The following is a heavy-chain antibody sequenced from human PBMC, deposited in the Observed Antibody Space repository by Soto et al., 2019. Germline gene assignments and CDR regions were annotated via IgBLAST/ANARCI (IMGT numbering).Heavy chain of an antibody. CDR1: GFTFSSYS. D-gene: IGHD2-8*01. Sequence: EVQLVESGGGLVQPGGSLRLSCAASGFTFSSYSMNWVRQAPGKGLEWVSYISSSSSTIYYADSVKGRFTISRDNAKNSLYLQMNSLRAEDTVVYYCARVGVPYYYYMDVWGKVTTVTVSS. CDR3: ARVGVPYYYYMDV. CDR2: ISSSSSTI. J-gene: IGHJ6*03. V-gene: IGHV3-48*01.